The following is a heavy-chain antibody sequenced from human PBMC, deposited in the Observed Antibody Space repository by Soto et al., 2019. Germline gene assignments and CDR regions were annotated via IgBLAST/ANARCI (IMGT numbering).Heavy chain of an antibody. J-gene: IGHJ5*02. V-gene: IGHV1-8*01. CDR2: MNPNSGNT. Sequence: ASVKVSCKASGYTFTSYDINWVRQATGQGLEWMGWMNPNSGNTGYAQKFQGRVTMTRNTSISTAYMELSSLRSEDTAVYYCARVLVLSLIVVVTMNWFDPWGQETLVTVSS. D-gene: IGHD3-22*01. CDR3: ARVLVLSLIVVVTMNWFDP. CDR1: GYTFTSYD.